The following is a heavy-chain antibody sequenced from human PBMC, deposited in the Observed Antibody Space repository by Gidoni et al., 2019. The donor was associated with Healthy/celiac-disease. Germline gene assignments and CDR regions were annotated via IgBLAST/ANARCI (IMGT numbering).Heavy chain of an antibody. CDR3: ARGYGDGVDY. CDR1: GFTFSSYS. V-gene: IGHV3-21*01. J-gene: IGHJ4*02. CDR2: ISSSSSYI. Sequence: EGQLVEAGGGLVKPGGSLRRSGAESGFTFSSYSMNWVRQAPGKGLGWVSSISSSSSYIYYAASVKGRFTISRDNAKNSLYLQMNRLRAEDTAVYYCARGYGDGVDYWGQGTLVTVSS. D-gene: IGHD4-17*01.